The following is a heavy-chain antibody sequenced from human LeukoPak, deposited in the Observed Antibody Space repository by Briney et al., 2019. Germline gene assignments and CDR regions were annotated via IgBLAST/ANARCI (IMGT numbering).Heavy chain of an antibody. CDR1: GFTFSNSA. CDR3: AKGIYSSGWGYFDY. J-gene: IGHJ4*01. V-gene: IGHV3-23*01. CDR2: LSGSGITT. D-gene: IGHD6-19*01. Sequence: PGGSLRLSCAASGFTFSNSAMSWVRQAPGKGLEWVSTLSGSGITTYHADSVKGRFTISRDNSKNTLYLQMNSLRAEDTAVYYCAKGIYSSGWGYFDYWGHGTLVTVSS.